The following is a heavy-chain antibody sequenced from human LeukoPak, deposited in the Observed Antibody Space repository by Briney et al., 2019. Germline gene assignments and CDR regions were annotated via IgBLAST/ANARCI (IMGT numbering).Heavy chain of an antibody. J-gene: IGHJ4*02. V-gene: IGHV3-30*02. CDR1: GFTFSTYG. CDR2: IRYDGTIK. D-gene: IGHD3-16*01. Sequence: GRSLRLSCAATGFTFSTYGMHWVRQTPSKGLEWVAFIRYDGTIKYYADSVKGRFTISRDNSKNTLYLQINSLTTEDTAVYYCAKGEGGALGIPHPYYFDYWGQGNVVTVSS. CDR3: AKGEGGALGIPHPYYFDY.